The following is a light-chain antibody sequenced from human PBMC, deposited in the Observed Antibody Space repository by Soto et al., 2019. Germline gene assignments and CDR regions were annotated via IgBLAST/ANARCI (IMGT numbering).Light chain of an antibody. J-gene: IGKJ5*01. Sequence: IQLTQSPSSLSASGGDRVTITCRASQGISSYLAWYQQKPGKAPKLLIYAASTLQSGVPSRFSGSGSGTDFTLTISNLQPEDFATYYCQQANSFPISFGQGTRLEIK. CDR1: QGISSY. CDR3: QQANSFPIS. CDR2: AAS. V-gene: IGKV1-9*01.